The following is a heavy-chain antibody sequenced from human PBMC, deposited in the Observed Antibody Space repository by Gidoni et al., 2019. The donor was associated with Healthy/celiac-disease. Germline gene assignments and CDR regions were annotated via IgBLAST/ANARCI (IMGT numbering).Heavy chain of an antibody. CDR1: GYSFTSYW. CDR3: ARRWDPNPDTAGAFDI. D-gene: IGHD1-26*01. Sequence: EVQLVQSGAEVKKPGESLKISCKGSGYSFTSYWIGWVRQMPGKGLEWMGIIYPGDSGTRYSPSCQGQVTISADKSISTAYLQWSSLKASDTAMYYWARRWDPNPDTAGAFDIWGQGTMVTVSS. CDR2: IYPGDSGT. J-gene: IGHJ3*02. V-gene: IGHV5-51*01.